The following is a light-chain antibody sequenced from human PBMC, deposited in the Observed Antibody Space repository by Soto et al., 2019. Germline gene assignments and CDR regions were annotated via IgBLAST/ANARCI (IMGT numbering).Light chain of an antibody. J-gene: IGKJ1*01. V-gene: IGKV3-15*01. Sequence: EIVMTQSPATLSVSPWERAALSCVAGESVSSNFACYQQKPGQAPRLLIYDASTRATGIPARFSGSGSGTEFTLTISSLQSEDFAVYYCQQYNDWPRTFGQGTKVDNK. CDR2: DAS. CDR1: ESVSSN. CDR3: QQYNDWPRT.